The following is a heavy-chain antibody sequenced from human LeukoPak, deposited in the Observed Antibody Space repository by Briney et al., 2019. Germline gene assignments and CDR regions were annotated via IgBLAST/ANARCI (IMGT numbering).Heavy chain of an antibody. CDR2: IYYSGST. J-gene: IGHJ5*02. Sequence: SETLSLTCTVSGGSISSSSYYWGWIRQPPGKGLEWIGSIYYSGSTNYNPSLKSRVTISVDTSKNQFSLKLSSVTAADTAVYYCARRHWFDPWGQGTLVTVSS. CDR1: GGSISSSSYY. V-gene: IGHV4-39*07. CDR3: ARRHWFDP.